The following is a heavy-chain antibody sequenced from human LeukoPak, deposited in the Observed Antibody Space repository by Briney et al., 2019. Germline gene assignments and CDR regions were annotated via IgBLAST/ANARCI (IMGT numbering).Heavy chain of an antibody. CDR3: ARQSINVLRWFVEYPGDNWFDP. V-gene: IGHV4-39*01. CDR2: FYDSGST. CDR1: GGSISSGGYY. Sequence: SETLSLTCTVSGGSISSGGYYWSRIRQPPGKGLEWYGCFYDSGSTYYNPYLKSRVTLSVYTSQNQFSLKLSSVTAADTAVYYCARQSINVLRWFVEYPGDNWFDPWGQGTLVTVSS. D-gene: IGHD3-10*01. J-gene: IGHJ5*02.